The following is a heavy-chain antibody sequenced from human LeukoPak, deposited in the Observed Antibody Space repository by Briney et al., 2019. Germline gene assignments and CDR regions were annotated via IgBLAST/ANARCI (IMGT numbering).Heavy chain of an antibody. J-gene: IGHJ4*02. CDR2: ISSSGGST. Sequence: GGSLRLSCAASGFTVSSNYMSWVRQAPGKGLEWVSSISSSGGSTYYADSVKGQFTISRDSSKNTLYLQMNSLRAEDTAVYYCAKVRTGHYFDYWGQGTLVTVSS. V-gene: IGHV3-23*01. CDR1: GFTVSSNY. CDR3: AKVRTGHYFDY. D-gene: IGHD3/OR15-3a*01.